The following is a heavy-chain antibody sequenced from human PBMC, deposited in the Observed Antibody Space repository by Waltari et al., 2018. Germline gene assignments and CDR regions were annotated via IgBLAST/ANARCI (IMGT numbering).Heavy chain of an antibody. CDR3: ARVEDVGALDFYYMDI. V-gene: IGHV4-39*07. CDR2: YYYTGST. J-gene: IGHJ6*03. Sequence: QLQPQESGPGLVKPSETLSLTCSVSGGSIRTSSYFGGWIRQPPGKGLEWIGNYYYTGSTYYNPALKSRVTISVDTSKNQFSLKLTSVTAADTAVYYCARVEDVGALDFYYMDIWGKGTTVTISS. D-gene: IGHD1-26*01. CDR1: GGSIRTSSYF.